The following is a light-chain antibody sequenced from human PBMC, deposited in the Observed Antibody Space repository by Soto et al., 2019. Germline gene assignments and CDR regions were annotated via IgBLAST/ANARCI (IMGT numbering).Light chain of an antibody. CDR2: DND. CDR1: NSNIGNNY. J-gene: IGLJ2*01. V-gene: IGLV1-51*01. CDR3: GSWDSSLSGVI. Sequence: QSVLTQPPSVSAAPGQKVTISCSGSNSNIGNNYVSWYQQFPGTAPRLLIYDNDQRPSGTPDRFSGSKSGTSATLGITGLQTGDEADYYCGSWDSSLSGVIFGGGTKVTVL.